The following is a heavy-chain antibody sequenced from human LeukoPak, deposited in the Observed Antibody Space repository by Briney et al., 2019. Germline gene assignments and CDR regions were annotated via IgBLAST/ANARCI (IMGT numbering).Heavy chain of an antibody. CDR2: IYYSGST. CDR3: ASRLYSSGWSGDY. D-gene: IGHD6-19*01. Sequence: PSETLSLTCIVSGVSISSSSYYWGWIRQPPGKGLEWIGSIYYSGSTYYNPPLKSRVTISVDTSKNQFSLKLSSVTAADTAVYYCASRLYSSGWSGDYWGQGTLVTVSS. J-gene: IGHJ4*02. V-gene: IGHV4-39*01. CDR1: GVSISSSSYY.